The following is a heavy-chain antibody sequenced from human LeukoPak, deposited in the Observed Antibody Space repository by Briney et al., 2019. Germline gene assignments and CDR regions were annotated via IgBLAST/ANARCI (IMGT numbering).Heavy chain of an antibody. V-gene: IGHV1-18*01. CDR2: ISAYNGNT. CDR3: ARDSTIFGVVIRYFDY. J-gene: IGHJ4*02. D-gene: IGHD3-3*01. CDR1: GYTFTSFS. Sequence: ASVKVSCKASGYTFTSFSISWVRQAPGQGLEWMGWISAYNGNTNYAQKLQGRVTMTTDTSTSTAYMELRRLRSDDTAVYYCARDSTIFGVVIRYFDYWGQGTLVTVSS.